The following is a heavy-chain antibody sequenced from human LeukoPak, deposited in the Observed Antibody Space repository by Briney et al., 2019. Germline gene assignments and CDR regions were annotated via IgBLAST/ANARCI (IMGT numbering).Heavy chain of an antibody. CDR3: AREKLRDGAFDI. Sequence: PGGSLRLSCAASGFTFSSYSMNWVRQAPGKGLEWVSSISSSSSYIYYADSVKGRFTISRDNAKNSLYLQMNSLGAEDTAVYYCAREKLRDGAFDIWGQGTMVTVSS. D-gene: IGHD5-24*01. CDR2: ISSSSSYI. CDR1: GFTFSSYS. V-gene: IGHV3-21*01. J-gene: IGHJ3*02.